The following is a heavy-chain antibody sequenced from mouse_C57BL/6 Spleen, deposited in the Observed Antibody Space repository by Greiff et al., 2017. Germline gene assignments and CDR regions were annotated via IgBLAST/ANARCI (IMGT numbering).Heavy chain of an antibody. V-gene: IGHV1-64*01. CDR1: GYTFTSYW. Sequence: QVHVKQPGAELVKPGASVKLSCKASGYTFTSYWMHWVKQRPGQGLEWIGMIHPNSGSTNYNEKFKSKATLTVDKSSSTAYMQLSSLTSEDSAVYYCARYDGYYAMDYWGQGTSVTVSS. J-gene: IGHJ4*01. CDR3: ARYDGYYAMDY. CDR2: IHPNSGST. D-gene: IGHD2-12*01.